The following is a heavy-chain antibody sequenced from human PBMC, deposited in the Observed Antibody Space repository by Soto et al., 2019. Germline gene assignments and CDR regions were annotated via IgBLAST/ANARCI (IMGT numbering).Heavy chain of an antibody. CDR2: IYYSGST. CDR1: GGSISSGGYY. Sequence: QVQLQESGPGLVKPSQTLSLTCTVSGGSISSGGYYWSWIRQHPGKGLEWIGYIYYSGSTYYNPSLKSRVTISVDTSKNQFSRKLSSVTAADTAVYYCARSTVTRIDYGMDVWGQGTTVTVSS. J-gene: IGHJ6*02. CDR3: ARSTVTRIDYGMDV. V-gene: IGHV4-31*03. D-gene: IGHD4-17*01.